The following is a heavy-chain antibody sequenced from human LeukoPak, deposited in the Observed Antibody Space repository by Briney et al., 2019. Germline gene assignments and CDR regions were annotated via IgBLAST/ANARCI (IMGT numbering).Heavy chain of an antibody. CDR1: GFTFSSYA. CDR2: ISYDGSNK. V-gene: IGHV3-30-3*01. J-gene: IGHJ4*02. Sequence: GGSLRLSCAASGFTFSSYAMHWVRQAPGKGLEWVAVISYDGSNKYYADSVKGRFTISRDNSKNTLYLQMNSLRAEDTAVYYCARAGLGDHYDFWKPFDYWGQGTLVTVSS. CDR3: ARAGLGDHYDFWKPFDY. D-gene: IGHD3-3*01.